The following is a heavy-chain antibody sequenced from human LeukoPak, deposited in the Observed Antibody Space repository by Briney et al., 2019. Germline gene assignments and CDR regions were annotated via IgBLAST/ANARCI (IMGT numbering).Heavy chain of an antibody. Sequence: SETLSLTCIVSGGSINYYYWTWIRQPPGKGLEWIGYIYSSGTTDYNPSLKSRATISVDTSKNQFSLKLSSVTAADTAVYYCAKTVTIFGVVTIYYYYYMDVWGKGTTVTVSS. D-gene: IGHD3-3*01. CDR2: IYSSGTT. CDR1: GGSINYYY. V-gene: IGHV4-59*12. J-gene: IGHJ6*03. CDR3: AKTVTIFGVVTIYYYYYMDV.